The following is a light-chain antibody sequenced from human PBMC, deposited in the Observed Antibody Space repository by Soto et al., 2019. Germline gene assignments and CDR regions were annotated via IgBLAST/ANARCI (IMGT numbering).Light chain of an antibody. CDR2: RAS. J-gene: IGKJ4*01. CDR1: QGITSW. Sequence: DIQMTQSPSSVSASVGDRVTITCRASQGITSWLAWYQQTPGKAPKLLIYRASNLQSGVPARFSGSGSGTDFTLTISCLQPADFATYYCQQTTTFPLTFGGGTKLEIK. V-gene: IGKV1-12*01. CDR3: QQTTTFPLT.